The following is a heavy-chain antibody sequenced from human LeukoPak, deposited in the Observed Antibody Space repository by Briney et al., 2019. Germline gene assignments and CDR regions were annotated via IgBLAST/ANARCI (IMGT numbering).Heavy chain of an antibody. CDR2: INPKSGGT. CDR1: GYTFNGYY. J-gene: IGHJ4*02. Sequence: SVKVSCKASGYTFNGYYLHWVRQAPGQGLEWMGWINPKSGGTRYEQKFQGRVTVTRDASISAAFMELSSLRSDDTAVYYRARMTGQWLVIAYFDYWGQGTLVTVSS. D-gene: IGHD6-19*01. CDR3: ARMTGQWLVIAYFDY. V-gene: IGHV1-2*02.